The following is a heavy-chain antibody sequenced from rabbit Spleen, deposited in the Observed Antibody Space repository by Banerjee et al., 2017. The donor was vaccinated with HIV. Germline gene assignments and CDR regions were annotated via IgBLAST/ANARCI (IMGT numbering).Heavy chain of an antibody. D-gene: IGHD5-1*01. CDR1: GFSFSSSYW. J-gene: IGHJ4*01. CDR2: IYAGSSGNT. CDR3: ARDRADGNLYYFHL. V-gene: IGHV1S45*01. Sequence: QEQLEESGGDLVKPEGSLTLTCTASGFSFSSSYWICWVRQAPGKGLEWIACIYAGSSGNTYYASWAKGRFTISKPSSTTVTLQMTSLTAADTATYFCARDRADGNLYYFHLWGPGPLVTVS.